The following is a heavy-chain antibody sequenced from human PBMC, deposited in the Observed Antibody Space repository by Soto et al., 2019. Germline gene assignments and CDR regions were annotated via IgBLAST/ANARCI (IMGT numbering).Heavy chain of an antibody. CDR2: IYSGGST. Sequence: EVQLVESGGGLIQPGGSLRLSCAASGFTVSSNYMSWVRQAPGKGLEWVSVIYSGGSTYYADSVKGRFTISRDNSKNTLXXQMNSLRAEDTAVYYCARGEYCSGGSCYSMVAFDIWGQGTMVTVSS. CDR1: GFTVSSNY. D-gene: IGHD2-15*01. J-gene: IGHJ3*02. CDR3: ARGEYCSGGSCYSMVAFDI. V-gene: IGHV3-53*01.